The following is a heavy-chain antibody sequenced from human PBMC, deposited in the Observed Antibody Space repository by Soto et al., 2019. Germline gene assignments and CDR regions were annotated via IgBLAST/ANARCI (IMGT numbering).Heavy chain of an antibody. D-gene: IGHD3-10*01. Sequence: ASVKVSCKASGYTFTGYYMHWVRQAPGQGLEWMGWINPNSGGTNYAQKFQDRVTMTRDTSISTAYMELSRLRSDDTAVYYCARAGSTLVSGMDVWGQGTTVTVSS. CDR3: ARAGSTLVSGMDV. J-gene: IGHJ6*02. CDR1: GYTFTGYY. CDR2: INPNSGGT. V-gene: IGHV1-2*02.